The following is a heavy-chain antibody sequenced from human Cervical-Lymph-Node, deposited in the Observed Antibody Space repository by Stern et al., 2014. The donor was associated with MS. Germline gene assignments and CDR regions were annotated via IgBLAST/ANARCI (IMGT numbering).Heavy chain of an antibody. V-gene: IGHV3-72*01. J-gene: IGHJ3*01. CDR3: AREMPLGYAFDF. D-gene: IGHD2-15*01. CDR1: GFTLSDQY. CDR2: TRGKANSYTT. Sequence: EMQLVESGGGLVQPGGSLRLSCAASGFTLSDQYMDWVRQAPGKGLEWVGLTRGKANSYTTQYAASVKGRFTISRDDSNNFIYLHMNSLKTEDTAVYYCAREMPLGYAFDFWGQGTMVTVSP.